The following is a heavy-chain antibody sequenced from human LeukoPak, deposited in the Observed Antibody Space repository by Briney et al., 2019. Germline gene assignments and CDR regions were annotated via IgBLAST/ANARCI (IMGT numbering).Heavy chain of an antibody. V-gene: IGHV1-24*01. Sequence: ASVKVSCKVSGYTLTELSMHWVRQAPGEGLEWMGGFDPEDGETIYAQKFQGRVTMAEDTSTDTAYMELSSLRSEDTAVYYCATSPIVVVVAATLADPRLDYWGQGTLVTVSS. D-gene: IGHD2-15*01. CDR3: ATSPIVVVVAATLADPRLDY. CDR1: GYTLTELS. CDR2: FDPEDGET. J-gene: IGHJ4*02.